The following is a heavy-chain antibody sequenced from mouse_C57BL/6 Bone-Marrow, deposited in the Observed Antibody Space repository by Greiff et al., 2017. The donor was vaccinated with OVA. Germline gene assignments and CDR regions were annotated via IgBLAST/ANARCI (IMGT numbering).Heavy chain of an antibody. V-gene: IGHV1-69*01. D-gene: IGHD3-2*02. Sequence: VQLQQPGAELVMPGASVKLSCKASGYTFTSYWMHWVKQRPGQGLEWIGEIDPSDSYTNYNQKFKGKSTLTVDKSSSTAYMQISSLTSEDSAVYDCAREDSSGYPSYAMDYWGQGTSVTVSS. CDR3: AREDSSGYPSYAMDY. CDR2: IDPSDSYT. J-gene: IGHJ4*01. CDR1: GYTFTSYW.